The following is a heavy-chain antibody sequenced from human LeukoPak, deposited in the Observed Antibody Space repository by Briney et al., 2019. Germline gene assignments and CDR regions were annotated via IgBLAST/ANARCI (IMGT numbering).Heavy chain of an antibody. CDR2: INPNSGGT. D-gene: IGHD2-2*01. J-gene: IGHJ4*02. CDR1: GYTFTDYF. V-gene: IGHV1-2*02. CDR3: ARGGVVPTARHSDY. Sequence: ASVKVSCKASGYTFTDYFMHWVRQAPGQGLEWMGWINPNSGGTNYAQKFQGRVTMTRDTSISTADMELSRLRSDDTAAYYCARGGVVPTARHSDYWGQGTLVTVSS.